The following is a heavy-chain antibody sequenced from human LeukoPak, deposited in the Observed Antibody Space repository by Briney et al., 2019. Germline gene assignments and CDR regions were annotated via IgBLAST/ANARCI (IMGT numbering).Heavy chain of an antibody. J-gene: IGHJ4*02. V-gene: IGHV3-23*01. CDR2: ISGSGGST. CDR1: GFTFSSYA. CDR3: AKHEENYGDSCLDDY. Sequence: GGSLRLSCAASGFTFSSYAMSWVRQAPGKGLEWVSAISGSGGSTYYADSVKGRFTISRDNSKNTLYLQMNSLRAEDTAVYYCAKHEENYGDSCLDDYWGQGTLVTVSS. D-gene: IGHD4-17*01.